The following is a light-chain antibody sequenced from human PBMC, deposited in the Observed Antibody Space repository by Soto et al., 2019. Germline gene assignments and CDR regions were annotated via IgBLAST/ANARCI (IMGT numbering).Light chain of an antibody. J-gene: IGLJ1*01. Sequence: QSVLTQPPSVSGSPGQSVTISCTGTSGDVGGYNRVSWYQQPPGKAPKLLIYDVSNRPSGGSTRFSGSKSGNTASLTISGLQAEDEADYYCTSYATGSPYVFGPGTKVTVL. CDR3: TSYATGSPYV. V-gene: IGLV2-18*02. CDR2: DVS. CDR1: SGDVGGYNR.